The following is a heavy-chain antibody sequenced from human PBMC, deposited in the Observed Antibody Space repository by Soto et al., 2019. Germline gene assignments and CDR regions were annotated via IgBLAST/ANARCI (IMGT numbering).Heavy chain of an antibody. CDR2: SHQSGNT. V-gene: IGHV4-4*02. CDR3: ATRDNSRFY. D-gene: IGHD6-13*01. CDR1: GVSISSHDW. Sequence: QVQLQESGPGLVKPSGTLSLTCAVSGVSISSHDWWTWVRQPPGKGREWIGESHQSGNTNYNSSLESRVTISVDKSKNQFSLKLSSVTVADTAVYYCATRDNSRFYWGQGTLVTVSS. J-gene: IGHJ4*02.